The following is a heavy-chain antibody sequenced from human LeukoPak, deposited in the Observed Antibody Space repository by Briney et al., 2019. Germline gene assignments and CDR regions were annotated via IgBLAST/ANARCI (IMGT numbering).Heavy chain of an antibody. CDR2: IYYSGST. Sequence: PSETLSLTCTVSGGSTSSSSYYWGWIRQPPGKGLEWIGSIYYSGSTYYNPSLKSRVTISVDTSKNQFSLKLSSVTAADTAVYYCARHGYSYGSKYFDYWGQGTLVTVSS. J-gene: IGHJ4*02. CDR1: GGSTSSSSYY. CDR3: ARHGYSYGSKYFDY. D-gene: IGHD5-18*01. V-gene: IGHV4-39*01.